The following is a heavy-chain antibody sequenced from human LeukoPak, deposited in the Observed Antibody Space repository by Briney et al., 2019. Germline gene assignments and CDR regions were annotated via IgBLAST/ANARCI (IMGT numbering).Heavy chain of an antibody. CDR1: GVSITTHY. J-gene: IGHJ4*02. V-gene: IGHV4-59*11. D-gene: IGHD3-22*01. CDR3: ARRDISSGIYY. Sequence: PSETLSLTCTVSGVSITTHYWSWIRQPPGKGLEWIGYIHYSGVTNYNPSLKSRVTISIDTSKNQFSLKLSSVTAADTAVYFCARRDISSGIYYWGQGTLVTVSS. CDR2: IHYSGVT.